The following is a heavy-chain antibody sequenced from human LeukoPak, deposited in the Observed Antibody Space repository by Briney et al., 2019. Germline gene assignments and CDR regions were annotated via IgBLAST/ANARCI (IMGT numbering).Heavy chain of an antibody. Sequence: GASVKVSCKASGYTFTSYGISWVRQAPGQGLEWMGWISAYNGNTNYAQKLQGRVTMTTDTSTSTAYMELRSLRSDDTAVYYCARDAVGRRSYDYYYMDVWGKGTTVTVSS. CDR1: GYTFTSYG. CDR2: ISAYNGNT. D-gene: IGHD4-23*01. V-gene: IGHV1-18*01. J-gene: IGHJ6*03. CDR3: ARDAVGRRSYDYYYMDV.